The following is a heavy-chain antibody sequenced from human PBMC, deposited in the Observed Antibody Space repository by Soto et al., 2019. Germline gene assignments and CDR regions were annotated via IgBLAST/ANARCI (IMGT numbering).Heavy chain of an antibody. V-gene: IGHV3-23*01. J-gene: IGHJ6*02. CDR3: AMVGNSGYYYGMDV. D-gene: IGHD7-27*01. Sequence: GGSLRLSCAASGFHFSSYAMILVRPAPGKGLEWVSAISGSGGSTYYADSVKGRFTISRDNSKNTLYLQMNSLRAEDTAVYYCAMVGNSGYYYGMDVWGQGTTVNVS. CDR1: GFHFSSYA. CDR2: ISGSGGST.